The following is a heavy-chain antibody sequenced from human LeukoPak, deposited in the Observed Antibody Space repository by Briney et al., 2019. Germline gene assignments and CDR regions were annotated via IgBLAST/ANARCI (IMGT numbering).Heavy chain of an antibody. CDR2: NSSSSSYI. J-gene: IGHJ4*02. CDR1: GFTFSSYS. V-gene: IGHV3-21*01. CDR3: ARGGLGSYYFDY. Sequence: GGSLRLSWAASGFTFSSYSMNWVRQAPGKGLEWVSSNSSSSSYIYYADSVKGRFTISRDNAKNSLYLQMNSLRAEDTAVYYCARGGLGSYYFDYCGQGTLVTVSS. D-gene: IGHD3-10*01.